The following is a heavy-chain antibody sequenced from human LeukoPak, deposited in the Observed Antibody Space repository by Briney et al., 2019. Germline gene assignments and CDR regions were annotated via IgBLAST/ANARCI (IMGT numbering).Heavy chain of an antibody. D-gene: IGHD2-15*01. Sequence: GGSLRLSCAASGFTFSSYGMHWVRQAPGKGLEWVAVISYDGSNKYYADSVKGRFTISRDNSKNTLYLLMNSLRAEDTAVYYCAKSLPADYFDYWGQGTLVTVSS. CDR3: AKSLPADYFDY. CDR2: ISYDGSNK. V-gene: IGHV3-30*18. J-gene: IGHJ4*02. CDR1: GFTFSSYG.